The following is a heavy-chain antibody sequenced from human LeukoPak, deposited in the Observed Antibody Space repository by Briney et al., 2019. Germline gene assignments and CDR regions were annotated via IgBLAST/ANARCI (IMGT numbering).Heavy chain of an antibody. J-gene: IGHJ4*02. Sequence: SETLTLSCTASGCTFSTFSMSWIRQSPGKGLEWIGSICIKSSNYNPALESRAAISVDTSNYKFSLRLGSVTTADTAVYYSAINTAVAAGIQYWGQGTLVTVSS. CDR1: GCTFSTFS. CDR2: ICIKSS. V-gene: IGHV4-59*01. CDR3: AINTAVAAGIQY. D-gene: IGHD6-19*01.